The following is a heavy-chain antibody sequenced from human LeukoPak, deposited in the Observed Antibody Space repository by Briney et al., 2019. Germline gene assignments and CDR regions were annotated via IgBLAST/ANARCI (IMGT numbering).Heavy chain of an antibody. J-gene: IGHJ5*02. D-gene: IGHD6-19*01. CDR1: GGSISGDY. Sequence: ASETLSLNCTVSGGSISGDYWSWIRQPAGKGLEWIGRIYTSGTTNYNPSLKSRVTMSVDTSKNQFSLNLSSVTAADTAVYYCARVTPVTGGNWFDPWGQGTLVTVSS. V-gene: IGHV4-4*07. CDR2: IYTSGTT. CDR3: ARVTPVTGGNWFDP.